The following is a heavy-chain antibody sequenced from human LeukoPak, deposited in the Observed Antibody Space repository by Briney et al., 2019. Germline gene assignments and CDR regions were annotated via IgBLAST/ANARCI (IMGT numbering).Heavy chain of an antibody. CDR1: EYALTELS. CDR3: AAISTPTTRRAYHFDS. V-gene: IGHV1-24*01. Sequence: ASVKVSCKVSEYALTELSIRWVRQTPGKGLECMGGFDPEAGETIYAQKFQGRVTMTEDTSTDTAYMELSSLTSDDTAVYYCAAISTPTTRRAYHFDSWGQGTLVTVSS. J-gene: IGHJ4*02. CDR2: FDPEAGET. D-gene: IGHD5-12*01.